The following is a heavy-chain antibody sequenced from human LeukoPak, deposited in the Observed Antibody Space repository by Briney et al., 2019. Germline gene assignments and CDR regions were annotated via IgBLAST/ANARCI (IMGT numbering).Heavy chain of an antibody. CDR1: GGSISSYY. D-gene: IGHD6-13*01. CDR3: ARGPVAAGWFDP. CDR2: IYYSGST. J-gene: IGHJ5*02. V-gene: IGHV4-59*01. Sequence: SETLSLTCTVPGGSISSYYWSWIRQPPGKGLEWIGYIYYSGSTNYNPSLKSRVTISVDTSKNQFSLKLSSVTAADTAVYYCARGPVAAGWFDPWGQGTLVTVPS.